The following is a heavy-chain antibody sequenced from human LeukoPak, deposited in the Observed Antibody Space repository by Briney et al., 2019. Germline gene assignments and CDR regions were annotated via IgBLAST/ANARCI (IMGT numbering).Heavy chain of an antibody. CDR1: GFTFSGYI. CDR2: ISHDGSDE. J-gene: IGHJ3*02. Sequence: PGGSLRLSCAASGFTFSGYIMNWVRQTPGKGLEWEALISHDGSDEYYADSVKGRYTISRDNSKNTLYLQMNTLRAEDTAVYYCASRADYYGTSGYYFDAFDSWGQGTMVIVSS. V-gene: IGHV3-30*04. D-gene: IGHD3-22*01. CDR3: ASRADYYGTSGYYFDAFDS.